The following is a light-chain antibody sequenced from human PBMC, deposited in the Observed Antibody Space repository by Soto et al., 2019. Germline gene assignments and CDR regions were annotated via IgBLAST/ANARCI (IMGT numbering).Light chain of an antibody. CDR1: QSVNSN. CDR2: GAS. Sequence: EIVMTQSPATLSVSPGERATLSCRASQSVNSNLAWYQQKPGQAPRLLIYGASTRVAGIPARFSGSGSGTESSLTISSPQSEDFAVYYCQQYNNRPPDTFGQGTKLEIK. J-gene: IGKJ2*01. V-gene: IGKV3-15*01. CDR3: QQYNNRPPDT.